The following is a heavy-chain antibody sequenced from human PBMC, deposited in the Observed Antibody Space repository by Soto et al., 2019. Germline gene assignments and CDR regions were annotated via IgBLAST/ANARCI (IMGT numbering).Heavy chain of an antibody. CDR3: ARVRGDGCDAFDI. D-gene: IGHD3-10*01. J-gene: IGHJ3*02. CDR2: IIPILGIA. V-gene: IGHV1-69*02. Sequence: QVQLVQSGAEVKKPGSSVKVSCKASGGTFSSYTISWVRQAPGQGLEWMGRIIPILGIANYAQKFQGRVTITADKSTSTAYMELSSLRSEDTAVYYCARVRGDGCDAFDIWGQGTMVTVSS. CDR1: GGTFSSYT.